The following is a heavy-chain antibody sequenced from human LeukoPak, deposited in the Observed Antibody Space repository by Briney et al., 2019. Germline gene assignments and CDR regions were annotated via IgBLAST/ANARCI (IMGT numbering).Heavy chain of an antibody. CDR2: MNPNSGNT. Sequence: GASVKVSCKASGYTFTSYDINWVRQATGQGLEWMGWMNPNSGNTGYAQKFQGRVTITRNTSISTAYMELSSLRSEDTAVYYCARRIYDSRGGIDYWGQGTLVTVSS. CDR1: GYTFTSYD. J-gene: IGHJ4*02. V-gene: IGHV1-8*03. D-gene: IGHD3-22*01. CDR3: ARRIYDSRGGIDY.